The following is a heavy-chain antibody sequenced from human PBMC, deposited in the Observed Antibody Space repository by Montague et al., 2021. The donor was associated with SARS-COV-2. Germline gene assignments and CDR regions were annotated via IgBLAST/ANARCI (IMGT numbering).Heavy chain of an antibody. V-gene: IGHV4-59*01. CDR2: IYYSGST. D-gene: IGHD2-15*01. J-gene: IGHJ5*02. CDR1: GGSISSYY. Sequence: SETLSLTCTVSGGSISSYYWSWIRRPPGKGLEWIGYIYYSGSTNYNPSXXSRVTISVDTSKNQFSLKLSSVTAADTAVYYCARDSGGSSPEDWLGFDPWGQGTLVTVSS. CDR3: ARDSGGSSPEDWLGFDP.